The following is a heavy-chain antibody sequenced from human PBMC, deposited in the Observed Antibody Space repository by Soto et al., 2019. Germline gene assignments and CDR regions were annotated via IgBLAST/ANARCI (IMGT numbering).Heavy chain of an antibody. CDR3: AKVSSSLDYFDY. V-gene: IGHV3-23*01. D-gene: IGHD6-6*01. Sequence: EVQLLESGGGLVQPGGSLRLSCAASGFTFSSYAMSWVRQAPGKGLEWVSAISGSGGSTYYADSVKGRFTISRDNSKNTLYLQMNSLRAEDTSVYYCAKVSSSLDYFDYWGQGTLVTVSS. J-gene: IGHJ4*02. CDR2: ISGSGGST. CDR1: GFTFSSYA.